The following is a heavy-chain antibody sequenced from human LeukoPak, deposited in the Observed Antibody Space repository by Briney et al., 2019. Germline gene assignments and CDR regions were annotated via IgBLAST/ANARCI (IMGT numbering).Heavy chain of an antibody. J-gene: IGHJ5*02. CDR1: GGSISSYY. CDR3: ARVRRYNYDYVWGSYRPFDP. D-gene: IGHD3-16*02. Sequence: PSETLSLTCTASGGSISSYYWSWIRQPPGKGLEWIGYIYYSGSTNYNPSLKSRVTISVDTSKNQFSLKLSSVTAADTAVYYCARVRRYNYDYVWGSYRPFDPWGQGTLVTVSS. CDR2: IYYSGST. V-gene: IGHV4-59*12.